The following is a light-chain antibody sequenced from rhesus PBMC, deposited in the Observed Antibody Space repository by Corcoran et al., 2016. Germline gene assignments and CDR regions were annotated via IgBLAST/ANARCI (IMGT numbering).Light chain of an antibody. CDR2: RAS. Sequence: DIQMTQSPSSLSASVGDRVTISCRASQGISNWLAWYQQKPGKAPNLLIYRASNLETGDPSRFSGSGSGTDITLTISTLQPEDVATYYCQQHANSPPTFGGGTKVEIK. CDR1: QGISNW. V-gene: IGKV1-69*01. J-gene: IGKJ4*01. CDR3: QQHANSPPT.